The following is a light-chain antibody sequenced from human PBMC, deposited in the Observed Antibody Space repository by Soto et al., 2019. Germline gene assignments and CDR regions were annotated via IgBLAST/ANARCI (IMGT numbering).Light chain of an antibody. V-gene: IGLV2-14*01. CDR3: SSYSSSDTPYV. CDR1: STDIGYHTY. CDR2: EDS. Sequence: QSALTQPASVSGSPGQSITLTCTGTSTDIGYHTYVSWYQQHTGKTPELLIFEDSSRPSGISDRFSGSNSGNTAALTISGLQAEDEADYYCSSYSSSDTPYVFGGGTKLTVL. J-gene: IGLJ1*01.